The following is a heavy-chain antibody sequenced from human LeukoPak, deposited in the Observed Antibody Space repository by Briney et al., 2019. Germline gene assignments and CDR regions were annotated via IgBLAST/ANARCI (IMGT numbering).Heavy chain of an antibody. D-gene: IGHD3-10*01. V-gene: IGHV3-23*01. Sequence: RGSLRLSSAASGFTFRSYAMSWVPQTPRKRLEWVSAISGSGGSTYYADSVKGRFTISRDNSKNTLYLQMNSLRAEDTAVYYCAKAYRTSITMVRGVLFDYWGQGTLVTVSS. CDR3: AKAYRTSITMVRGVLFDY. CDR1: GFTFRSYA. J-gene: IGHJ4*02. CDR2: ISGSGGST.